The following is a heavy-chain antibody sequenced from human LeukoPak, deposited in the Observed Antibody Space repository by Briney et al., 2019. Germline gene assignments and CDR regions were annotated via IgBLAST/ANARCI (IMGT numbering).Heavy chain of an antibody. J-gene: IGHJ5*02. D-gene: IGHD2-2*01. CDR3: ARLGPVVPEDGWFDP. V-gene: IGHV4-39*01. CDR2: IYYSGST. Sequence: SETLSLTCTDSGGSISSSSYYWGWIRQPPGKGLEWIGSIYYSGSTYYNPSLKSRVTISVDTSKNQFSLKLSSVTAADTAVYYCARLGPVVPEDGWFDPWGQGTLVTVSS. CDR1: GGSISSSSYY.